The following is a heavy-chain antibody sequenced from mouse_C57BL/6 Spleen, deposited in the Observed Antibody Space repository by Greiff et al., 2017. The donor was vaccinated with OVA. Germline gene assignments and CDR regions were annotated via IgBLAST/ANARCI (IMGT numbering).Heavy chain of an antibody. CDR1: GYAFSSSW. J-gene: IGHJ4*01. V-gene: IGHV1-82*01. D-gene: IGHD2-4*01. Sequence: QVQLQQSGPELVKPGASVKISCKASGYAFSSSWMNWVKQRPGQGLEWIGRIDPGDGDTNYNGKFKGKATLTADKSSSTAYLQLSSLQSEDSAVYFCASWELRMDYWGQGTPVTVSS. CDR3: ASWELRMDY. CDR2: IDPGDGDT.